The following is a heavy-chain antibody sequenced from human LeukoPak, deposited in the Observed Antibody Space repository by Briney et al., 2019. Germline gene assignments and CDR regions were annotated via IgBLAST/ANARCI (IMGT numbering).Heavy chain of an antibody. CDR1: GFTFSSYE. CDR2: ISSKGTYV. J-gene: IGHJ6*03. CDR3: AKEACSGTNCIYYFMDV. Sequence: PGGSLRLSCAASGFTFSSYEMNWVRQAPGKGLEWVSYISSKGTYVNYADSVKGRFTISRDNAKSSVYLQMTSLRAEDTAVYYCAKEACSGTNCIYYFMDVWGKGTTVTVSS. D-gene: IGHD3-10*02. V-gene: IGHV3-21*06.